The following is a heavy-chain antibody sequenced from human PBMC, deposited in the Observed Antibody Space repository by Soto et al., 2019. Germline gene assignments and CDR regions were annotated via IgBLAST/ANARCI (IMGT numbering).Heavy chain of an antibody. CDR1: GDSINSDKYY. CDR3: ARLEGLATISYYFDF. J-gene: IGHJ4*02. Sequence: SQTLSVTCSVSGDSINSDKYYWGWIRQPPGKGLEWIGSIYFRGNTYYNPSLQTRVTISLDKSKSQFSLKLNSVTAADSAVYFCARLEGLATISYYFDFWGQGALVTVSS. D-gene: IGHD3-9*01. V-gene: IGHV4-39*01. CDR2: IYFRGNT.